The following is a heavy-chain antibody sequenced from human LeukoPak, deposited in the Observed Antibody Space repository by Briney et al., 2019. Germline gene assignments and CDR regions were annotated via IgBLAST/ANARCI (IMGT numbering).Heavy chain of an antibody. V-gene: IGHV3-48*01. D-gene: IGHD4-17*01. CDR2: IGDSSSTI. CDR1: GFTLSSYT. Sequence: GGPLRLSCAASGFTLSSYTMDWVRQAPGKGLEWVSYIGDSSSTIYYADSVKGRFTISRDNAKNSLYLQMNSLRAEDTAVYYCARGPLTVTRGFDPWGRGTLVTVSS. CDR3: ARGPLTVTRGFDP. J-gene: IGHJ5*02.